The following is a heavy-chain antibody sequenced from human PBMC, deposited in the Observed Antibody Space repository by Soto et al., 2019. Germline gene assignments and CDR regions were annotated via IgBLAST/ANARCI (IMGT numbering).Heavy chain of an antibody. CDR1: GFTFSSYG. V-gene: IGHV3-33*01. CDR3: ARSLYGGPFDY. J-gene: IGHJ4*02. Sequence: VQLVQSGGDVVQPGRSLSLSCAASGFTFSSYGMHWVRQAPGKGLEWVALIWFDGSNKYYADSAKGRFTISRDNSKNTLYLQMNSLRVEDTAVYYCARSLYGGPFDYWGQGSLVTVSS. D-gene: IGHD4-17*01. CDR2: IWFDGSNK.